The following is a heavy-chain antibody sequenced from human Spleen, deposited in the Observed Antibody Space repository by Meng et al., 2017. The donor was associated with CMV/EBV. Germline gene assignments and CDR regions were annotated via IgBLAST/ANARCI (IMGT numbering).Heavy chain of an antibody. V-gene: IGHV4-34*01. D-gene: IGHD4-17*01. J-gene: IGHJ6*02. CDR3: ARPTTVIGGYYYGMDV. CDR2: INHSGIT. Sequence: SQTLSLTCAVYGGSFSDFYWSWIRRPPGKGLEWIGEINHSGITNYNPSLKSRLTLSVDTSKRQFSLKLRSLTAADTAVYYCARPTTVIGGYYYGMDVWGQGTSVTVSS. CDR1: GGSFSDFY.